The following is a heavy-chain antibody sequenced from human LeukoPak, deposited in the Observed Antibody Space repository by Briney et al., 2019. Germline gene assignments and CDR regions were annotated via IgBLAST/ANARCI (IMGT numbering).Heavy chain of an antibody. V-gene: IGHV4-4*02. Sequence: SGTLSLTCAVSGGSISSSNWWSWVRQPPGKGLEWIGEIYHSGSTNYNPSLKSRVTISVDKSKNQFSLKLSSVTAADTAVYYCARAWKIAVAGTGNWFDPWGQGTLVTVSS. CDR1: GGSISSSNW. J-gene: IGHJ5*02. D-gene: IGHD6-19*01. CDR3: ARAWKIAVAGTGNWFDP. CDR2: IYHSGST.